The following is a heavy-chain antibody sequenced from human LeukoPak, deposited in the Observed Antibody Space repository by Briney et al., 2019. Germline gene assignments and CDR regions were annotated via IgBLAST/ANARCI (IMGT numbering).Heavy chain of an antibody. Sequence: PSATLSLTCAVYGGSFSGYYWSWIRQPPGKGLEWIGEINHSGSTNYNPSLKSRVTISVDTSKNQFSLKLSSVTAADTAVYYCARVRYSNYFDYWGQGTLVTVSS. J-gene: IGHJ4*02. CDR1: GGSFSGYY. V-gene: IGHV4-34*01. D-gene: IGHD4-11*01. CDR2: INHSGST. CDR3: ARVRYSNYFDY.